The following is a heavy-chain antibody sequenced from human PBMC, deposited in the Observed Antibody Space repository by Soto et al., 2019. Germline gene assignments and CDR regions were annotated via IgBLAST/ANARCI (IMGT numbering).Heavy chain of an antibody. CDR2: ISATGGGT. CDR1: GFKFSNYA. J-gene: IGHJ4*02. D-gene: IGHD1-1*01. Sequence: EVQMLASGGGLGQPGGSLRLSCAASGFKFSNYAMSWVRQAPGKGLEWVSLISATGGGTYYADSVKGRFTISRDNSHNTLYLQVHRLTAEDAAVYYCAKDRGAGGNAAFYFDFWGQGAQVTVSS. V-gene: IGHV3-23*01. CDR3: AKDRGAGGNAAFYFDF.